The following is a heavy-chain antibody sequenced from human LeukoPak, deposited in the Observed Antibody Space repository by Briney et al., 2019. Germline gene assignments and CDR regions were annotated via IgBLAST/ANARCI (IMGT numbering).Heavy chain of an antibody. CDR1: GYTFTSYG. CDR2: ISAYNGNT. J-gene: IGHJ4*02. D-gene: IGHD3-22*01. Sequence: GASVKVSCKASGYTFTSYGIGWVRQAPGQGLEWMGWISAYNGNTNYAQKLQGRVTMTTDTSTSTAYMELRSLRSDDTAVYYCARGGDSSGYSLSPFDYWGQGTLVTVSS. CDR3: ARGGDSSGYSLSPFDY. V-gene: IGHV1-18*01.